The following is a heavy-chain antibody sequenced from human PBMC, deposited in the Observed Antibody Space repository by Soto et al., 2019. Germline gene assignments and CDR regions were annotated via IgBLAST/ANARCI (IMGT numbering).Heavy chain of an antibody. Sequence: EVQLVESGGGLVQPGWSLRLSCSAYGFTFSSYWMHWVRQAPGKGLVRVSHSNNDGISTSYADSVRGRFTISRDNAKNTLYLEMNGLRAEDTAVYFCARDARYYYMDVWGKGTTVTVSS. CDR3: ARDARYYYMDV. J-gene: IGHJ6*03. CDR1: GFTFSSYW. V-gene: IGHV3-74*01. CDR2: SNNDGIST. D-gene: IGHD6-6*01.